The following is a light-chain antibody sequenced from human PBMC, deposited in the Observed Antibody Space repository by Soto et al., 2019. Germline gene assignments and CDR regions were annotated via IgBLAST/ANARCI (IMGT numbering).Light chain of an antibody. Sequence: IQLTQSPSSLSAFVGDRVNITCRASQGITTNLAWYLQKPGKAPELLIYGASTLQSGVPARFSGSGAGTDFSLTISSLQPEDFATYYCQQFNSYPLSLGGGTKVDIK. V-gene: IGKV1-9*01. J-gene: IGKJ4*01. CDR2: GAS. CDR1: QGITTN. CDR3: QQFNSYPLS.